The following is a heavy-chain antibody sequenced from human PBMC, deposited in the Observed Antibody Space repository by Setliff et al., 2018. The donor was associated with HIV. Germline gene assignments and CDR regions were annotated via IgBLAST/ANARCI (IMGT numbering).Heavy chain of an antibody. V-gene: IGHV1-69*10. CDR3: ARIPTGGAFDI. CDR2: IVPILGIA. J-gene: IGHJ3*02. CDR1: GGTFTNSA. D-gene: IGHD7-27*01. Sequence: EASVKVSCKASGGTFTNSAIGWVRQAPGQGLEWMGAIVPILGIANSAQKFQGRVTITTDESTNTAYMELSSLRSEDTAVYYCARIPTGGAFDIWGQGTMVTVSS.